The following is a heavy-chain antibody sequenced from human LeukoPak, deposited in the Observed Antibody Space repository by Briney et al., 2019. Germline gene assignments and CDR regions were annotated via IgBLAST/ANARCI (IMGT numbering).Heavy chain of an antibody. V-gene: IGHV1-69*04. D-gene: IGHD2-15*01. Sequence: ASVKVSCKASGGTFSSYAVSWVRQAPGQGLEWMGRIIPILGIANYAQKFQGRVTITADKSTSTAYMELSSLRSEDTAVYYCAREVVVAATVDYWGQGTLVTVSS. CDR3: AREVVVAATVDY. CDR2: IIPILGIA. CDR1: GGTFSSYA. J-gene: IGHJ4*02.